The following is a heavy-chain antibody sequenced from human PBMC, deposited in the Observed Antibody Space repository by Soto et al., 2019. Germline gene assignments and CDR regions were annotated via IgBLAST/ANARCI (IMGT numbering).Heavy chain of an antibody. CDR1: GFTFSSYG. V-gene: IGHV3-23*01. CDR3: AKQNFYFFDF. CDR2: ISGSGYST. Sequence: PGGSLRLSCAASGFTFSSYGMSWVRQSPGKGLEWVSAISGSGYSTYYTDSVTGRFTISRDNSKNTLYLQMHSLRAEDTAIYFCAKQNFYFFDFWGQGTLVTVSS. J-gene: IGHJ4*02.